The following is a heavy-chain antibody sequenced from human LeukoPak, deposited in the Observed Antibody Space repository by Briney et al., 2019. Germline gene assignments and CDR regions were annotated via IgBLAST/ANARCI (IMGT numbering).Heavy chain of an antibody. V-gene: IGHV4-34*01. J-gene: IGHJ3*02. CDR3: ARAPLYYYDSSGYHNAPHAFDI. CDR2: INHSGST. CDR1: GGSFSGYY. Sequence: PSETLSLTCAVYGGSFSGYYWSWIRQPPGKGLEWIGEINHSGSTNYNPSLKSRVTISVDTSRNQFSLKLSSLTAADTAVYYCARAPLYYYDSSGYHNAPHAFDIWGQGTMVTVSS. D-gene: IGHD3-22*01.